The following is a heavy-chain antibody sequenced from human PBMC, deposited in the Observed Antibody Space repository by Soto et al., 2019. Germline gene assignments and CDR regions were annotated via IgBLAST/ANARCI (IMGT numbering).Heavy chain of an antibody. CDR1: GGSISSYY. D-gene: IGHD3-3*01. J-gene: IGHJ4*02. V-gene: IGHV4-59*01. Sequence: SETLSLTCTVSGGSISSYYWSWVRQPPWKGLEWIGYIYYSGSTDYNPSLKSRVTISVDTSKNQFSLKLSSVTAADTAVYYCARAGTYDFWRGPRLVEKHQLVYWAQGTLVTVSS. CDR2: IYYSGST. CDR3: ARAGTYDFWRGPRLVEKHQLVY.